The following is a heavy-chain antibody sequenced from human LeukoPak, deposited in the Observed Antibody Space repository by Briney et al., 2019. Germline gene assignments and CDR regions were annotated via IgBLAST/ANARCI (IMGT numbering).Heavy chain of an antibody. J-gene: IGHJ4*02. Sequence: RGSLRHSCAASGFTFSNAWMNWVPQAPRKGLEWVGRIKSKTDGGTTDYAAPVKGRFTISRDDSKNTLYLQMNSLKTEDTAVYYCTTDADTAMGTVDYWGQGTLVTVSS. CDR2: IKSKTDGGTT. CDR3: TTDADTAMGTVDY. CDR1: GFTFSNAW. V-gene: IGHV3-15*07. D-gene: IGHD5-18*01.